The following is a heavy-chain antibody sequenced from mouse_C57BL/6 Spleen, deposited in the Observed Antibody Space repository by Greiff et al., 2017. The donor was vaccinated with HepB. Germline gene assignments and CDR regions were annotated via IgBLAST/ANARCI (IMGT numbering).Heavy chain of an antibody. CDR2: ISSGGSYT. V-gene: IGHV5-6*02. CDR3: ARRMGGPMDY. J-gene: IGHJ4*01. CDR1: GFTFSSYG. D-gene: IGHD2-3*01. Sequence: VKLVESGGDLVKPGGSLKLSCAASGFTFSSYGMSWVRQTPDKRLEWVATISSGGSYTYYPDSVKGRFTISRDNAKNTLYLQMSSLKSEDTAMYYCARRMGGPMDYWGQGTSVTVSS.